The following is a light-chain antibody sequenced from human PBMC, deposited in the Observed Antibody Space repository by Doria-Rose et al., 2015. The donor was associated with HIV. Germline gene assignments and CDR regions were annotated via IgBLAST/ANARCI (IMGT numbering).Light chain of an antibody. J-gene: IGLJ3*02. Sequence: ASVSGSPGQLITISCTGTSSDVGGYNYVSWYQQHPGKAPKLMIYEVSNRPSGVSNRFSGSKSGNTASLTISGLQAEDEADYYCSSYTSSSTWVFGGGTKLTVL. CDR1: SSDVGGYNY. CDR2: EVS. CDR3: SSYTSSSTWV. V-gene: IGLV2-14*01.